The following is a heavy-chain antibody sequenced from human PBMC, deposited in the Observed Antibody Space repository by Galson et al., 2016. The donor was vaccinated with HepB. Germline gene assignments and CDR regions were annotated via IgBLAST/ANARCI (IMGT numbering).Heavy chain of an antibody. CDR1: GYTFTRYL. CDR3: ARGFNHYDSSPYNY. D-gene: IGHD3-22*01. Sequence: SVKVSCKASGYTFTRYLTHWVRQAPGQRLEWMGWINAGNGNTLYSQKFQDRITITRDTSASTAYLELHRLRSEDTAAYYCARGFNHYDSSPYNYWGPGTLVTVSS. CDR2: INAGNGNT. V-gene: IGHV1-3*01. J-gene: IGHJ4*02.